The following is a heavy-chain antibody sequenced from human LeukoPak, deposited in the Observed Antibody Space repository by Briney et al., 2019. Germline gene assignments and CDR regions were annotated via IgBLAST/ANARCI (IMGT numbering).Heavy chain of an antibody. CDR1: SGSISGYY. CDR2: IYYSGST. CDR3: ARRSPGGAADY. Sequence: SETLSLTCTVSSGSISGYYWSWIRQPPGKGLEWIGYIYYSGSTNYNPSLKSRVTMSVDTSKNQFSLKLSSVTAADTAVYYCARRSPGGAADYWGQGTRVTVSS. V-gene: IGHV4-59*08. J-gene: IGHJ4*02. D-gene: IGHD1-26*01.